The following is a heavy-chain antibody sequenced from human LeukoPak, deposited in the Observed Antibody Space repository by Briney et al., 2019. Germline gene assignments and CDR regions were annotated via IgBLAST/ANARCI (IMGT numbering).Heavy chain of an antibody. CDR1: GITFSSYA. CDR3: AKAQTSSWSLFDY. D-gene: IGHD6-13*01. Sequence: GGSLRLSCAASGITFSSYAMSWVRQAPGKGLEWVSGVSGSGGSTYYAESVKGRFVISRENSKNTLYLQMNSLRAEDTAVYYCAKAQTSSWSLFDYWGQGVLVVVSS. V-gene: IGHV3-23*01. CDR2: VSGSGGST. J-gene: IGHJ4*02.